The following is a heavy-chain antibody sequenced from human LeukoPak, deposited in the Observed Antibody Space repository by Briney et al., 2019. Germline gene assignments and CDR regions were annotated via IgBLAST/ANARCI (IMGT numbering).Heavy chain of an antibody. CDR1: GFTFSSYW. V-gene: IGHV3-66*01. CDR2: IYNAGTT. Sequence: GGSLRLSCAASGFTFSSYWMNWVRQAPGKGLEWVSIIYNAGTTFYTNSVKGRFTISRDNSKNTLFLQMNSLRAEDTAVYYCARGLRDGYSNYWYFDLWGRGTLVTVSS. J-gene: IGHJ2*01. D-gene: IGHD5-24*01. CDR3: ARGLRDGYSNYWYFDL.